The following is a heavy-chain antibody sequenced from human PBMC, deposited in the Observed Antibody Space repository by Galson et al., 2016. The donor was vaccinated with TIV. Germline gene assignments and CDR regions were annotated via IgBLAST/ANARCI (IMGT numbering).Heavy chain of an antibody. CDR1: GYSFTSYW. D-gene: IGHD6-19*01. Sequence: QSGAEVIKPGESLKISCKGSGYSFTSYWIGWVRQMPGKGLEWMGIIYPGDSDTRDSPSFQGQVTISADTSISTAYLQWDSLKASDTGMYYCARLSRQWLVYAFDIWGQGTMVTVSS. CDR2: IYPGDSDT. J-gene: IGHJ3*02. CDR3: ARLSRQWLVYAFDI. V-gene: IGHV5-51*01.